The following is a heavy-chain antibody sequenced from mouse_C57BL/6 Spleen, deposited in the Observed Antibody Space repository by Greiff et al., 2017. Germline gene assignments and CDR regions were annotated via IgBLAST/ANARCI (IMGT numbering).Heavy chain of an antibody. D-gene: IGHD2-2*01. Sequence: QVQLQQPGAELVKPGASVKLSCKASGYTFTSYWMHWVKQRPGQGLEWIGMIHPNSGSTNYNEKFKSKATLTVDKSSSTAYMQLSSLTSEDSAVYYSALMVTKDYYAMDYWGQGTSVTVSA. CDR2: IHPNSGST. CDR1: GYTFTSYW. J-gene: IGHJ4*01. V-gene: IGHV1-64*01. CDR3: ALMVTKDYYAMDY.